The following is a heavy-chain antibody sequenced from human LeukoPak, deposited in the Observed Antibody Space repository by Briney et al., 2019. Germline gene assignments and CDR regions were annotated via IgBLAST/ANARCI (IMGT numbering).Heavy chain of an antibody. Sequence: GGSLRLSCAASGFTFSSYGMNWVRQAPGKGLEWVAFIWYDGSNKYYADSVKGRFTISRDNSKNTLYLQMNSLRAEDTAVYYCARAEPYSNGAGANNWFDPWGQGTLVTVSS. CDR2: IWYDGSNK. CDR3: ARAEPYSNGAGANNWFDP. J-gene: IGHJ5*02. CDR1: GFTFSSYG. D-gene: IGHD3-10*01. V-gene: IGHV3-33*01.